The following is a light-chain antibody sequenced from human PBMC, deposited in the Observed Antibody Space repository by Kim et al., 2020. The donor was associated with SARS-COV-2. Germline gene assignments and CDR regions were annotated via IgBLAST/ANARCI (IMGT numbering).Light chain of an antibody. Sequence: GQSRTITCTGTSSDIGSYIFVSWYQQHPGKAPKLIIHEVSQRSSGVPDRFSGSKSGNTASLTVSGLRAEDEADYYCSSYVGSNNWLFGGGTKVTVL. CDR2: EVS. CDR1: SSDIGSYIF. CDR3: SSYVGSNNWL. J-gene: IGLJ2*01. V-gene: IGLV2-8*01.